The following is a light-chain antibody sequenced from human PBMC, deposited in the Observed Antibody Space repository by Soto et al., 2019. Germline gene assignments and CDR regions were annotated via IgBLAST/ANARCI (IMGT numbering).Light chain of an antibody. J-gene: IGLJ1*01. CDR1: SSSIERNT. CDR3: ATWEDSLNLIYV. Sequence: QSVLTQPPSASGTPGQRVTISCSGASSSIERNTVSWYQQLPGMAPKLLIYLNSRRPSGVPDRFSGSKSGTSASMTISGLQSEDESEYSCATWEDSLNLIYVFGTGTKLTVL. V-gene: IGLV1-44*01. CDR2: LNS.